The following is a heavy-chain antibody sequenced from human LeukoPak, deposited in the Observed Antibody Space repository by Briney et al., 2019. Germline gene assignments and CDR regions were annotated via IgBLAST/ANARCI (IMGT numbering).Heavy chain of an antibody. D-gene: IGHD1-26*01. CDR3: ARDPHSGSGREWDFQH. CDR2: IIPILGIA. Sequence: GASVKVSCKASGGTFSSYAISWVRQAPGQGLEWMGRIIPILGIANYAQKFQGRVTITADKSTSTAYMELSSLRSEDTAVYYCARDPHSGSGREWDFQHWGQGTLVTVSS. CDR1: GGTFSSYA. V-gene: IGHV1-69*04. J-gene: IGHJ1*01.